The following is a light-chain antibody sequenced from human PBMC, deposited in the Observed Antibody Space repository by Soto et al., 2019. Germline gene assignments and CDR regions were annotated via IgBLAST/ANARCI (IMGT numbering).Light chain of an antibody. CDR1: QNIGTS. Sequence: DIQMTQSPSSLSVSVGDRVTITCRASQNIGTSLNWYQMKLGRAPTLLIYSASTLQSGAPSRFSGGGSGTDFTLTINSLQPEDFATYSCQQSYNAPYTVRQGTMLEIK. V-gene: IGKV1-39*01. J-gene: IGKJ2*01. CDR2: SAS. CDR3: QQSYNAPYT.